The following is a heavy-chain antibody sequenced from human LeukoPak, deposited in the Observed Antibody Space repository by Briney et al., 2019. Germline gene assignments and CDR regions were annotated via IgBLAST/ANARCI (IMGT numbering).Heavy chain of an antibody. Sequence: GGSLRLSCAASGFTFSSYGMHWVRQAPGKGLEWVAVIWYDGSNKYYADSVKGRFTISRDNSKNTLYLQMNSLRAEDTAVYYCARDRRRLGELSPNWFDPWGQGTLVTVSS. D-gene: IGHD3-10*01. CDR1: GFTFSSYG. J-gene: IGHJ5*02. CDR3: ARDRRRLGELSPNWFDP. CDR2: IWYDGSNK. V-gene: IGHV3-33*01.